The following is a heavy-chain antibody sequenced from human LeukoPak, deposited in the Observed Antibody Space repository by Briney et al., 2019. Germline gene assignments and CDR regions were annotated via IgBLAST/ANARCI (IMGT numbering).Heavy chain of an antibody. CDR3: TRSWIQLWTPDFDH. Sequence: ASVKVSCKASGYTFTSYGISWVRQAPGQGLEWMGRINPNSGGTKYAQKFQNRVTMTSDTSVSTAYMELNGLRSDDTAIYYCTRSWIQLWTPDFDHWGQGTLVTVSS. CDR2: INPNSGGT. CDR1: GYTFTSYG. J-gene: IGHJ4*02. D-gene: IGHD5-18*01. V-gene: IGHV1-2*06.